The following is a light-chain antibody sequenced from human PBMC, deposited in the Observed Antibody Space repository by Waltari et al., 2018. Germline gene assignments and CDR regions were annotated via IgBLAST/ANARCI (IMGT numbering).Light chain of an antibody. CDR3: ASWDGTSFV. J-gene: IGLJ1*01. V-gene: IGLV1-44*01. Sequence: QSVLTQPPSASGTPGQRVTVSCSGSSSNIGVNPVSWYQHLPGASPNLLTFSNHQRPAGVPDRFSGSKSGTSASLAISWLQSEDEADYYCASWDGTSFVFGTGTKITVL. CDR2: SNH. CDR1: SSNIGVNP.